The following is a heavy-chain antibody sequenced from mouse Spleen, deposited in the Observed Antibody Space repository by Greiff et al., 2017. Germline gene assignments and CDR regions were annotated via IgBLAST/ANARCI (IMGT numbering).Heavy chain of an antibody. J-gene: IGHJ2*01. Sequence: EVKLVESEGGLVQPGSSMKLSCTASGFTFSDYYMAWVRQVPEKGLEWVANINYDGSSTYYLDSLKSRFIISRDNAKNILYLQMSSLKSEDTATYYCARGGWYGSSFFDYWGQGTTLTVSS. CDR1: GFTFSDYY. CDR2: INYDGSST. CDR3: ARGGWYGSSFFDY. V-gene: IGHV5-16*01. D-gene: IGHD1-1*01.